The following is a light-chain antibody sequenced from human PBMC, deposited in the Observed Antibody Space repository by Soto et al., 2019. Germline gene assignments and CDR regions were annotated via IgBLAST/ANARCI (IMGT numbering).Light chain of an antibody. CDR3: QQYNNWPPWT. J-gene: IGKJ1*01. CDR1: QSISSK. Sequence: EIVMTQSPATLSVSPGEGATLSCRASQSISSKLAWYQQKSGQPPRLLIYGASTRATGIPGRFSGSGSGTEFTLTISSLQSEDFAVYYCQQYNNWPPWTFGQGTKVEIK. V-gene: IGKV3-15*01. CDR2: GAS.